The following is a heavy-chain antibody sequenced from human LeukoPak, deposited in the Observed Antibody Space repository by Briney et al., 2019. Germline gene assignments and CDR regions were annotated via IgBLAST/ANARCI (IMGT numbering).Heavy chain of an antibody. Sequence: SETLSLTCTVSGGSISDYYWTWIRQPAGKGLEWIGRVHPSGTTNYNPSLKSRVTMSVNTSKNQFSLKLSSVAAADTAVYYCANYVSASGDYYGMDVWAKGPRSPSL. CDR3: ANYVSASGDYYGMDV. J-gene: IGHJ6*02. CDR1: GGSISDYY. D-gene: IGHD3-10*01. V-gene: IGHV4-4*07. CDR2: VHPSGTT.